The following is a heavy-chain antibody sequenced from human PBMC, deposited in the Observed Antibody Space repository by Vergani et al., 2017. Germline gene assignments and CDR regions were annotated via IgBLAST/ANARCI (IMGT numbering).Heavy chain of an antibody. D-gene: IGHD3-10*01. CDR2: INTNTGNP. Sequence: QVQLLQSGSELKKPGASVRISCEASGYTFTSYAMNWVRQAPGQGLEWMGWINTNTGNPTYAQGFTGRFVFSLDTSVSTAYLQISSLKAEDTAVYYCAREVWFGELVHGMDVWGQGTTVTVSS. J-gene: IGHJ6*02. V-gene: IGHV7-4-1*02. CDR1: GYTFTSYA. CDR3: AREVWFGELVHGMDV.